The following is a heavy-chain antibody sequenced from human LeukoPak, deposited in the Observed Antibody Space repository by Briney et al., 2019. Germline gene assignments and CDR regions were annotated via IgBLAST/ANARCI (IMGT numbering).Heavy chain of an antibody. J-gene: IGHJ4*02. CDR3: ARDYRIAAAGTLGLGY. CDR1: GYTLTSYG. CDR2: ISAYNGNT. V-gene: IGHV1-18*01. Sequence: ASVKVSCKASGYTLTSYGISWVRQAPGQGLEWMGWISAYNGNTNYAQKLQGRVTMTTDTSTSTAYMELRSLRSDDTAVYYCARDYRIAAAGTLGLGYWGQGTLVTVSS. D-gene: IGHD6-13*01.